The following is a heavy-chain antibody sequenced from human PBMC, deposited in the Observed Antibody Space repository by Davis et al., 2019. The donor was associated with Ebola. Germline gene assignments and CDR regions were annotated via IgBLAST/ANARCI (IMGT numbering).Heavy chain of an antibody. Sequence: SETLSLTCTVSGGSISSYYWSWIRQPPGKGLEWIGYIYYSGSTNYNPSLKSRVTISVDTSKNQFSLKLTSVTAADTAVYYCATGITIFGVVIGETMDVWGQGTTVTVSS. V-gene: IGHV4-59*12. CDR2: IYYSGST. J-gene: IGHJ6*02. CDR3: ATGITIFGVVIGETMDV. D-gene: IGHD3-3*01. CDR1: GGSISSYY.